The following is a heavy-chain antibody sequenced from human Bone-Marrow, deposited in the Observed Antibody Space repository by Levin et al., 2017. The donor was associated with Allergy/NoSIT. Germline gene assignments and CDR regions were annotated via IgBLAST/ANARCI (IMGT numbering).Heavy chain of an antibody. Sequence: GGSLRLSCAASGFTFSTYSMNWVRQAPGKGLEWVSSISSGSSYIYYADSVKGRFTISRDNANNSLYLQMNSQRAEDTAVYYCARDGSLGYCSGDSCYSDYWGQGTLVTVSS. D-gene: IGHD2-15*01. V-gene: IGHV3-21*01. CDR1: GFTFSTYS. J-gene: IGHJ4*02. CDR2: ISSGSSYI. CDR3: ARDGSLGYCSGDSCYSDY.